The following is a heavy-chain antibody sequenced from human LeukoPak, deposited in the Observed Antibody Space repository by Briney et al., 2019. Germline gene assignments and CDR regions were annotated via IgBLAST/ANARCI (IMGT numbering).Heavy chain of an antibody. CDR1: GFTFSSYS. V-gene: IGHV3-21*01. J-gene: IGHJ6*02. D-gene: IGHD3-10*01. Sequence: PGGSLRLSCAASGFTFSSYSMNWVRQAPGKGLEWVSSISSSSSYIYYADSVKGRFTISRDNAKNSLYLQMNSLRAEDTAVYYCARDRKESLWFGEYRALYGMDVWGQGTTVTVSS. CDR2: ISSSSSYI. CDR3: ARDRKESLWFGEYRALYGMDV.